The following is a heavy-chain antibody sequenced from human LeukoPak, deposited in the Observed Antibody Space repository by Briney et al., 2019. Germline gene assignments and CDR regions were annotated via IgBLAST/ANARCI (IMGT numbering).Heavy chain of an antibody. CDR3: ARDAEGPTVRVRYYYYMDV. D-gene: IGHD4-11*01. CDR2: IIPIFGTA. V-gene: IGHV1-69*05. CDR1: GGTFSSYA. J-gene: IGHJ6*03. Sequence: SVEVSCKASGGTFSSYAISWVRQAPGQGLEWRGGIIPIFGTANYAQKFQGRVTITTDESTSTAYMELSNLRSEDTAVYYCARDAEGPTVRVRYYYYMDVWGKGTTVTVSS.